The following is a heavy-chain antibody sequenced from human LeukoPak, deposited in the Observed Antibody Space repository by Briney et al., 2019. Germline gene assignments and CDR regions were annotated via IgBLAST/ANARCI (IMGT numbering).Heavy chain of an antibody. CDR3: AKGGKWDVTPFDY. CDR2: ISGGGGST. CDR1: GFTFTSYS. D-gene: IGHD1-26*01. J-gene: IGHJ4*02. V-gene: IGHV3-23*01. Sequence: GGSLRLSCAASGFTFTSYSMNWVRQAPGTGLEWVSTISGGGGSTYYADSVKGRFTISRDNSKNTLYLQVNSLRAEDTAVYYCAKGGKWDVTPFDYWGQGTPVTISS.